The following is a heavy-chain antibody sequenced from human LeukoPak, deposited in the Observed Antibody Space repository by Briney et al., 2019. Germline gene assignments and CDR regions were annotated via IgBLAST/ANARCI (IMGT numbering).Heavy chain of an antibody. CDR2: ISSNGGST. Sequence: GGSLRLSCAASGFTFSSYAMHWVRQAPGKGLEYVSAISSNGGSTYYANSVKGRFTISRDNSKNTLYLQMGSLRAEDMAVYYCARGIDYYYGMDVWGQGTTVTVSS. CDR3: ARGIDYYYGMDV. J-gene: IGHJ6*02. CDR1: GFTFSSYA. D-gene: IGHD3-3*02. V-gene: IGHV3-64*01.